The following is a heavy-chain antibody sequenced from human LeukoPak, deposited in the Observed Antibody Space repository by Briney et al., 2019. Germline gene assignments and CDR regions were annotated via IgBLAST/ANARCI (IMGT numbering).Heavy chain of an antibody. CDR2: IRSKAYGGTT. CDR1: GFTFGDYA. CDR3: ASDDSSGYQYLAEYFQH. Sequence: PGRSLRLSCTASGFTFGDYAMSWVRQAPGKGLEWVGFIRSKAYGGTTEYAASVKGRFTISRDDSKSIAYLQMNSLKTEDTAVYYCASDDSSGYQYLAEYFQHWGQGTLVTVSS. J-gene: IGHJ1*01. V-gene: IGHV3-49*04. D-gene: IGHD3-22*01.